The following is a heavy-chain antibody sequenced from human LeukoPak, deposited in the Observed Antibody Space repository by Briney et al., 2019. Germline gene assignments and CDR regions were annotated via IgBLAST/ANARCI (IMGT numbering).Heavy chain of an antibody. D-gene: IGHD5-24*01. Sequence: GGSLRLSCAASGFTFSNYVASWVRQAPGKGLEWVSVISGNGVSTNYADSVRGRFTISRDNSKNTVFLQMNSLRAEDTAIYYCATLKDKWLQSQGTDYWGQGTLVTVSS. J-gene: IGHJ4*02. CDR3: ATLKDKWLQSQGTDY. V-gene: IGHV3-23*01. CDR2: ISGNGVST. CDR1: GFTFSNYV.